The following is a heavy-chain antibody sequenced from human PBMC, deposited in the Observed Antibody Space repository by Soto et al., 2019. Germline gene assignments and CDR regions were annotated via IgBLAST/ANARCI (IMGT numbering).Heavy chain of an antibody. Sequence: EVQLVESGGGLVKPGGSLRLSCAASGFTFSNAWMSWVRQAPGKGLEWVGRIKTKTDGGPTDYAAPVKDRFTISKDDSKNTLYLQMNGLQTEDTAVYYCNTASSGFARYFDRSRRGTLVIVSS. CDR3: NTASSGFARYFDR. D-gene: IGHD1-26*01. J-gene: IGHJ2*01. CDR2: IKTKTDGGPT. V-gene: IGHV3-15*01. CDR1: GFTFSNAW.